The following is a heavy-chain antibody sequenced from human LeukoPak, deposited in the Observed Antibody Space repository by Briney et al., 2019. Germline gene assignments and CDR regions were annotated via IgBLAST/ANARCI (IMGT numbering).Heavy chain of an antibody. CDR2: ISYDGSNK. Sequence: GGSLRLSCAASGFTVRSNYMNWVRQAPGKGLEWVAVISYDGSNKYYADSVKGRFTISRDNSKNTLYLQMNSLRAEDTAVYYCARDLQQWLVRPDNWFDPWGQGTLVTVSS. CDR3: ARDLQQWLVRPDNWFDP. V-gene: IGHV3-30-3*01. CDR1: GFTVRSNY. D-gene: IGHD6-19*01. J-gene: IGHJ5*02.